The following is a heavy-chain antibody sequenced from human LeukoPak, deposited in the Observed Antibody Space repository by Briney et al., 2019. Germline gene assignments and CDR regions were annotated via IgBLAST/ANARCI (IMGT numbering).Heavy chain of an antibody. CDR1: GGSISSSSYY. CDR3: ASSIAVAGTLFY. J-gene: IGHJ4*02. D-gene: IGHD6-19*01. V-gene: IGHV4-39*07. CDR2: ISHDGST. Sequence: SETLSLTCTVSGGSISSSSYYWGWIRQPPGKALEWIGTISHDGSTNYNPSLKSRVTISGDTSMTQFSLKLSSVTAADTAVYYCASSIAVAGTLFYWGQGTLVAVSS.